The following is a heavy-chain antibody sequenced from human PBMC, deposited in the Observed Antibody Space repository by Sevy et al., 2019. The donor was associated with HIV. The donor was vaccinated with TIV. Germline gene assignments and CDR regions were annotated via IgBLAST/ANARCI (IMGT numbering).Heavy chain of an antibody. J-gene: IGHJ4*02. D-gene: IGHD3-10*01. V-gene: IGHV3-53*01. Sequence: GGSLRLSCAASGFTVSSNYMSWVRQAPGKGLEWVSVIYSGGSTYNADSVKGRFTISRDNSKNTLYLQMNSLIAEDTAVYYCARVPVLWFGELPEYYFDYWGQGTLVTVSS. CDR3: ARVPVLWFGELPEYYFDY. CDR1: GFTVSSNY. CDR2: IYSGGST.